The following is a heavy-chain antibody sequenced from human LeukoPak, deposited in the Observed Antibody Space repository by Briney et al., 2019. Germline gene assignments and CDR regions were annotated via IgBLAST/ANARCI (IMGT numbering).Heavy chain of an antibody. CDR2: INPNSGGT. CDR1: GYTFTGYY. D-gene: IGHD2-15*01. V-gene: IGHV1-2*02. J-gene: IGHJ6*03. Sequence: GASVKVSCKASGYTFTGYYIHWVRQAPGQGLEWMGWINPNSGGTNYAQKFQGRVTMTRDTSISTAYMELSRLRSDDTAVYYCARGDCSGGSCSRPYWYYYYMDVWGKGTTVTVSS. CDR3: ARGDCSGGSCSRPYWYYYYMDV.